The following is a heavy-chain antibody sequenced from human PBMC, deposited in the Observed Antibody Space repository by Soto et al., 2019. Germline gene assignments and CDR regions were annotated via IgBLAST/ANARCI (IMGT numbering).Heavy chain of an antibody. CDR2: ISSSSSYI. Sequence: GGSLRLSCAASGFTFSSYSMNWVRQAPGKGLEWVSSISSSSSYIYYADSVKGRFTISRDNAKNSLYLQMNSLRAEDTAVYYCARDPGWQQLVPYPYFDYWGQGTLVTVSS. D-gene: IGHD6-13*01. J-gene: IGHJ4*02. CDR1: GFTFSSYS. CDR3: ARDPGWQQLVPYPYFDY. V-gene: IGHV3-21*01.